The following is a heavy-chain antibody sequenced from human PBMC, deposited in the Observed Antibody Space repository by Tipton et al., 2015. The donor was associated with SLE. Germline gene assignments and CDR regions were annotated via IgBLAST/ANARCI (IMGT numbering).Heavy chain of an antibody. CDR2: IYYSGST. J-gene: IGHJ2*01. Sequence: TLSLTCSVSGASIRSGTYYWSWIRQPPGKGLEWIGSIYYSGSTYYNPSLKSRVTISVDSSKNQFSLKLNSVTAADTAVYYCARHADFFEWPHEWYFDLWGRGTLGTVSS. CDR3: ARHADFFEWPHEWYFDL. V-gene: IGHV4-39*07. D-gene: IGHD3-3*01. CDR1: GASIRSGTYY.